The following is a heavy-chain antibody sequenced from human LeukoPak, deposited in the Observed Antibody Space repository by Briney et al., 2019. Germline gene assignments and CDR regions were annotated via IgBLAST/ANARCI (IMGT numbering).Heavy chain of an antibody. Sequence: GASVKVSCKVSGHILTELSMHWVRQAPGKGLEWMGGFDPEDGETIYAQKFQGRVTMTEDTSTDTAYMELSSLRSEDTAVYYCAIVWRYFDWLSLDYWGQGTLVTVPS. D-gene: IGHD3-9*01. J-gene: IGHJ4*02. CDR1: GHILTELS. V-gene: IGHV1-24*01. CDR3: AIVWRYFDWLSLDY. CDR2: FDPEDGET.